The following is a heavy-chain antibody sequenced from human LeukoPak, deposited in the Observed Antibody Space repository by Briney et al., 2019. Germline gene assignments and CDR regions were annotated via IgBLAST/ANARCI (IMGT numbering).Heavy chain of an antibody. V-gene: IGHV1-18*04. Sequence: ASVKVSCKASGYTFTGYYMHWVRQAPGQGLEWMGWISAYNGNTNYAQKLQGRVTMTTDTSTSTAYMELRSLRSDDTAVYYCARDPFDSSGYKPDYWGQGTLVTASS. D-gene: IGHD3-22*01. CDR3: ARDPFDSSGYKPDY. J-gene: IGHJ4*02. CDR2: ISAYNGNT. CDR1: GYTFTGYY.